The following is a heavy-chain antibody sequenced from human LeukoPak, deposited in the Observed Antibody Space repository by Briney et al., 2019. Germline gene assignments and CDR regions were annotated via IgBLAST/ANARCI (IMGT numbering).Heavy chain of an antibody. Sequence: PGGSLRLSCAASGFTFSSYWMHWVRQAPGKGLVWVSRINSDGSSTSYADSVKGRFTISRDNAKNTLYLQMNSLRAEDTAVYYCAKDSPAPMIVVVITSPDAFDIWGQGTMVTVSS. CDR2: INSDGSST. CDR1: GFTFSSYW. V-gene: IGHV3-74*01. J-gene: IGHJ3*02. CDR3: AKDSPAPMIVVVITSPDAFDI. D-gene: IGHD3-22*01.